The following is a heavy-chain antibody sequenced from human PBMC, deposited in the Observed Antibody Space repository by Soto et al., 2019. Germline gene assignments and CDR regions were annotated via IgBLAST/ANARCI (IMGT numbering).Heavy chain of an antibody. CDR1: GFTFSSYA. CDR3: AKTASMTIRDGFDH. Sequence: EVQVLESGGGLVQPGGSLRLSCAASGFTFSSYAMSWVRQAPGQGLEWVSAISGSGSNPYYADSVKGRFTISRDNSKNTLYLQMNSLGAEDTAIYYCAKTASMTIRDGFDHWGQGTLVTVSS. J-gene: IGHJ4*02. D-gene: IGHD4-17*01. V-gene: IGHV3-23*01. CDR2: ISGSGSNP.